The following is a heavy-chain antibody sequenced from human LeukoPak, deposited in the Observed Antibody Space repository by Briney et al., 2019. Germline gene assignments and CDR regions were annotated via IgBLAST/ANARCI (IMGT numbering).Heavy chain of an antibody. J-gene: IGHJ1*01. CDR1: GDSVSRSDSY. V-gene: IGHV4-39*01. Sequence: SETLSLTCSVSGDSVSRSDSYWDWIRQPPGKGLEWIGTIYYSGRTYYSPSLKSRVTISVDPSNNQFSLNLRSVTAADTAVYYCARRRYYDGSGYLEWGQGTLLIVSS. CDR2: IYYSGRT. D-gene: IGHD3-22*01. CDR3: ARRRYYDGSGYLE.